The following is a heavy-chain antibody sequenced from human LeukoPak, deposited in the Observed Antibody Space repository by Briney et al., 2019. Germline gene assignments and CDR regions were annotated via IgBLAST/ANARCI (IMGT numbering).Heavy chain of an antibody. CDR2: ISAYNGNT. D-gene: IGHD6-19*01. J-gene: IGHJ4*02. Sequence: GASVKVSCKASGYTFTSYGISWVRQAPGQGLEWMGWISAYNGNTNYAQKLQGRVTMTTDTSTSTAYMELRSLRSDDTAVYYCARDSRAPYSSGWYGPPDFDYWGQGTLVTVSS. V-gene: IGHV1-18*01. CDR1: GYTFTSYG. CDR3: ARDSRAPYSSGWYGPPDFDY.